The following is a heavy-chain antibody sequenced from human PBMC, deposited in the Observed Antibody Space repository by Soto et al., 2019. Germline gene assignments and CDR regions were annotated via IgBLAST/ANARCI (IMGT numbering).Heavy chain of an antibody. CDR2: ISYDGSNK. D-gene: IGHD3-3*01. CDR3: ARGSNYDFWSGYSYYFDY. J-gene: IGHJ4*02. CDR1: GFTFSSYA. Sequence: GGSLRLSCAASGFTFSSYAMHWVRQAPGKGLEWVAVISYDGSNKYYADSVKSRFTISRDNSKNTLYLQMNSLRAEDTAVYYCARGSNYDFWSGYSYYFDYWGQGTLVTVSS. V-gene: IGHV3-30-3*01.